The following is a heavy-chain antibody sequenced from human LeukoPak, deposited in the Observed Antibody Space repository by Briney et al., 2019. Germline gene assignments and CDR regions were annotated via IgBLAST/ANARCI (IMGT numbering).Heavy chain of an antibody. Sequence: TPSETLSLTCTVSGGSISGSSYFWGWIRQPPGKGLEWIGSIYDSGSTYYNPSLKSRVTISVDTSKNQFSLKLNSVTAADTAMYYCQSRFLEWLLDYWGQGTLVTVSS. V-gene: IGHV4-39*01. CDR3: QSRFLEWLLDY. D-gene: IGHD3-3*01. CDR2: IYDSGST. J-gene: IGHJ4*02. CDR1: GGSISGSSYF.